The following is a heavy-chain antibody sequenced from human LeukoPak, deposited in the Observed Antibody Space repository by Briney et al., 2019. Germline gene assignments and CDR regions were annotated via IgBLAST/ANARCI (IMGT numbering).Heavy chain of an antibody. D-gene: IGHD5-18*01. Sequence: GGSLRLSCAASGFTFSSYAMSWVRQAPGKGLEWVSAISGSGGSTYYADSVKGRFTISRDNSKLQMNSLRAEDTAVYYCARAPNSYGHYYYYGMDVWGQGTTVTVSS. V-gene: IGHV3-23*01. CDR2: ISGSGGST. J-gene: IGHJ6*02. CDR1: GFTFSSYA. CDR3: ARAPNSYGHYYYYGMDV.